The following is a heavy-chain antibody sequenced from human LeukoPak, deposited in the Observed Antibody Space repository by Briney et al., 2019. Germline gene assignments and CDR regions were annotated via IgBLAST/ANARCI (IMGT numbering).Heavy chain of an antibody. J-gene: IGHJ4*02. V-gene: IGHV4-38-2*01. CDR3: ARHGFDWFLYYFDY. Sequence: SETLSLTCAVSGYSISSGYYWGWIRQPPGKGLEWIGSIYHSGSTYYNPSLMSRVTISVDTSKNQFSLKLSSVTAADTAVYYCARHGFDWFLYYFDYWGQGTLVTVSS. CDR1: GYSISSGYY. CDR2: IYHSGST. D-gene: IGHD3-9*01.